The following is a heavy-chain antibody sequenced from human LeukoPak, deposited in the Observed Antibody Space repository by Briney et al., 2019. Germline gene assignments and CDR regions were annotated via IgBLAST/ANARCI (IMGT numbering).Heavy chain of an antibody. Sequence: GGSLRLSCEGSGFTFSNHAMSWVRQAPGNGLEWVSGISGAGGSIYYADSVRGRFTISRDNSKNTLYLQMNSLRAEDTAVYYCAKGLRTYFDYWGQGTLVTVSS. D-gene: IGHD5-12*01. CDR1: GFTFSNHA. CDR2: ISGAGGSI. CDR3: AKGLRTYFDY. V-gene: IGHV3-23*01. J-gene: IGHJ4*02.